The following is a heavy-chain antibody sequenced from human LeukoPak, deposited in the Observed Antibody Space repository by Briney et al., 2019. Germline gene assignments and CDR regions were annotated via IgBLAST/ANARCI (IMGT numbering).Heavy chain of an antibody. V-gene: IGHV3-23*01. CDR3: AKDSAPYYDFWSGYYPPDY. J-gene: IGHJ4*02. CDR1: GFTFSSYA. CDR2: ISGSDGST. Sequence: GGSLRLSCAASGFTFSSYAMSWVRQAPGKGLEWVSAISGSDGSTYYADSVKGRFTISRDNSKNTLYLQMNSLRAEDTAVYYCAKDSAPYYDFWSGYYPPDYWGQGTLVTVSS. D-gene: IGHD3-3*01.